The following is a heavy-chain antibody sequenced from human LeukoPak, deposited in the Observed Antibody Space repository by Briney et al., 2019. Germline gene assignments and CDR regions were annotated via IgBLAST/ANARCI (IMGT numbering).Heavy chain of an antibody. D-gene: IGHD3-10*01. CDR3: ARAYGSGSYYGY. J-gene: IGHJ4*02. CDR1: GGSISSSSYY. CDR2: IYYSGHT. V-gene: IGHV4-39*01. Sequence: PSETLSLTCTVSGGSISSSSYYWGWIRQPPGKGLEWIGSIYYSGHTYYSPSLKSRVTISVDTSKNQFSLKLSSVTAADTAVYYCARAYGSGSYYGYWGQGTLVTVSS.